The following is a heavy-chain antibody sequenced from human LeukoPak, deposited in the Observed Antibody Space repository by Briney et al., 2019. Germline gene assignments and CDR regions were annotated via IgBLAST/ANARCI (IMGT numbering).Heavy chain of an antibody. J-gene: IGHJ4*02. D-gene: IGHD4-17*01. CDR1: GFSFSSYA. V-gene: IGHV3-23*01. CDR3: AKDYGELYFDY. Sequence: GGSLRLSCAASGFSFSSYAMTWVRQAPGKGLEWVSSISGSGGSTAYADSVKGRFTISRDNSKSTLYLQMNSLRAEDTAVYYCAKDYGELYFDYWGQGTLVTVSS. CDR2: ISGSGGST.